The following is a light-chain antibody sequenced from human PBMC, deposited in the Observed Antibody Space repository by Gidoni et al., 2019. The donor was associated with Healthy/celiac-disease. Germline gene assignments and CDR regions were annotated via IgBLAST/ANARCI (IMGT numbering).Light chain of an antibody. V-gene: IGLV2-11*01. CDR1: SSDVGGYNY. CDR2: DVS. CDR3: SSYAGSHTYV. Sequence: QSALTQPRSVSGSPGQSVTISCTGTSSDVGGYNYVSWYQQHPGKAPKLMIYDVSKRPSGVPDRFSGSKSGNTASLTISGLQAEDEADYYCSSYAGSHTYVFGTGTKVTVL. J-gene: IGLJ1*01.